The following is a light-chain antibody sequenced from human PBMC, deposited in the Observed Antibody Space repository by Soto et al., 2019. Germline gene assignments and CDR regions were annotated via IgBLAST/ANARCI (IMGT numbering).Light chain of an antibody. CDR3: QSYDSSLSGSVV. V-gene: IGLV1-40*01. Sequence: QAVVTQPPSVSGAPGQRVTISCTGSSSNIGAGYDVHWYQQLPGTAPKLLIYGNNNRPSGVPDRFSGSMSGTSASLAITGLQAEDEADYYCQSYDSSLSGSVVFGGGTKLTVL. CDR2: GNN. CDR1: SSNIGAGYD. J-gene: IGLJ2*01.